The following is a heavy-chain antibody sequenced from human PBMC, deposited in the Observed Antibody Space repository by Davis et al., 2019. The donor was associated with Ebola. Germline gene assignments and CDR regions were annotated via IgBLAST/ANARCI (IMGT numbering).Heavy chain of an antibody. CDR3: ARGMGELALN. J-gene: IGHJ4*02. CDR2: ITTNTASP. CDR1: GYPFTDFA. D-gene: IGHD3-16*01. V-gene: IGHV7-4-1*02. Sequence: ASVKVSCKASGYPFTDFAINWLRQAPGQRFEWLGWITTNTASPTYARGFSERFVSSLDTSVNTAFLQINNLRAEDTAIYYCARGMGELALNWGQGTLVTVSS.